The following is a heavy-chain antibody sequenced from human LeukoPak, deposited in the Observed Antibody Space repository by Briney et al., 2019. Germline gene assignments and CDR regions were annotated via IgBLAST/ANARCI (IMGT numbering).Heavy chain of an antibody. CDR2: ISGSGGGT. Sequence: GGSLRVSCAVSGITLNNYAMSWVRQAQGKGLEWVAGISGSGGGTNYADSVKGRFTISRDNPKNTLYLQMNNLRADDTAVYFCAKRGVVIRVILVGFHKEAYYFDSWGQGALVTVSS. V-gene: IGHV3-23*01. CDR1: GITLNNYA. D-gene: IGHD3-22*01. J-gene: IGHJ4*02. CDR3: AKRGVVIRVILVGFHKEAYYFDS.